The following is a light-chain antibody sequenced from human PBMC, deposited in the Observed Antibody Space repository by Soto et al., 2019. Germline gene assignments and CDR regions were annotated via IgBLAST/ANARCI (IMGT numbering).Light chain of an antibody. CDR1: QNINSY. V-gene: IGKV1-39*01. Sequence: DIQMTQSPSSLSASVGDRVTITCRASQNINSYLNWYQQKPGKAPKLLISTASSLQSGVPSRFSGSGSGTDFTLTINSLQPEDFATYYCQQIYSFRTFGQGTKVEIK. CDR3: QQIYSFRT. J-gene: IGKJ1*01. CDR2: TAS.